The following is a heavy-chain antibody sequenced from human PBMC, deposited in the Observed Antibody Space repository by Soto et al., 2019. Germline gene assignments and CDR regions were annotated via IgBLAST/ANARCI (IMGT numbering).Heavy chain of an antibody. CDR2: IIPIFGTA. V-gene: IGHV1-69*13. Sequence: ASVKVSCKASGGTFSSYAISWVRQAPGQGLEWMGGIIPIFGTANYAQKFQGRVTITADESTSTAYMELSSLRSEETAVYYCARSTRIAARLPNYYYGMDVWGQGTTVTVSS. J-gene: IGHJ6*02. CDR1: GGTFSSYA. D-gene: IGHD6-6*01. CDR3: ARSTRIAARLPNYYYGMDV.